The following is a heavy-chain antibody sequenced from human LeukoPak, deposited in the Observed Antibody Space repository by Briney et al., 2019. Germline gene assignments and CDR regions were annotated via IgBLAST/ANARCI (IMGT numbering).Heavy chain of an antibody. CDR3: ARGFNYYGFWRGTPNLDY. CDR1: GFTFSSYA. V-gene: IGHV3-30*04. J-gene: IGHJ4*02. D-gene: IGHD3-3*01. Sequence: GGSLRLSCAASGFTFSSYAMHWVRQAPGKGLEWVAVISYDGSNKYYADSVKGRFTISRDNSKNTLYLQMNSLRAEDTAVYYCARGFNYYGFWRGTPNLDYWGPGTLVTVSS. CDR2: ISYDGSNK.